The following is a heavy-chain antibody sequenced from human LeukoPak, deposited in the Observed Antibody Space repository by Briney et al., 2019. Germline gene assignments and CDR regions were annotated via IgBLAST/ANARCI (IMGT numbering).Heavy chain of an antibody. V-gene: IGHV4-31*03. CDR3: ATPYCGAISCLDVFDV. D-gene: IGHD2-21*01. CDR2: VYYSGST. CDR1: GVSLSSDKYY. J-gene: IGHJ3*01. Sequence: SETLSLTCTVSGVSLSSDKYYWTWIRQRPGKGLEWIGDVYYSGSTSFNPSLRSRVSMSMDTSKSQFSLKLTSVTAADTAVYYCATPYCGAISCLDVFDVWGQGTVVTVSS.